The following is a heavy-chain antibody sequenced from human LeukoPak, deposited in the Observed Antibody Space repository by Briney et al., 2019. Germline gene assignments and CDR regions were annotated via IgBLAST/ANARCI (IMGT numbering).Heavy chain of an antibody. CDR1: GGSISSYY. V-gene: IGHV4-59*01. J-gene: IGHJ4*02. CDR2: IYYSGCT. CDR3: ARGDYSSGLGY. Sequence: SETLSLTCTVSGGSISSYYWSWIRQPPGKGLEWIGYIYYSGCTNYNPSLKSRVTISVDTSKNQFSLKLSSVTAADTAVYYCARGDYSSGLGYWGQGTLVTVSS. D-gene: IGHD6-19*01.